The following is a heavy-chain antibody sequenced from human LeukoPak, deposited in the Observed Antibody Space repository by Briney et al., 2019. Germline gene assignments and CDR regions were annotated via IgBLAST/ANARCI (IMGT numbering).Heavy chain of an antibody. J-gene: IGHJ3*02. CDR1: GFTFSSYA. CDR3: ARDRLWFGESPDAFDI. D-gene: IGHD3-10*01. Sequence: GGSLRLSCAASGFTFSSYAMSWVRQAPGKGLEWVSSISSSSSYIYYADSVKGRFTISRDNAKNSLYLQMNSLRAEDTAVYYCARDRLWFGESPDAFDIWGQGTMVTVSS. CDR2: ISSSSSYI. V-gene: IGHV3-21*01.